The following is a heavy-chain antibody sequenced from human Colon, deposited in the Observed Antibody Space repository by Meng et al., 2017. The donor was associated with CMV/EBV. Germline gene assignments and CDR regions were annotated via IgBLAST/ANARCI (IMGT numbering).Heavy chain of an antibody. CDR2: IKEDGRGQ. D-gene: IGHD7-27*01. Sequence: GESLKISCAASGFTFNTFWMTWVRQAPGKGLEWVANIKEDGRGQWYVDSVKGRFTVSRDNTKNSLYLQMNSLRVEDTAVYYCARGSSWGRLDYWGQGTLVTVSS. V-gene: IGHV3-7*01. CDR3: ARGSSWGRLDY. CDR1: GFTFNTFW. J-gene: IGHJ4*02.